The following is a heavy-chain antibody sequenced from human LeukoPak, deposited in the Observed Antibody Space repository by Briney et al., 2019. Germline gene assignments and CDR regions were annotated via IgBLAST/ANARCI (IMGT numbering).Heavy chain of an antibody. CDR3: AGYSSSSPY. Sequence: SETLSLTCTVSGGSISSYYWSWIRQPPGKGLEWIGYIYYSGSTNYNPPLKSRVTISVDTSKNQFSLKLSSVTAADTAVYYCAGYSSSSPYWGQGTLVTVSS. CDR1: GGSISSYY. CDR2: IYYSGST. J-gene: IGHJ4*02. V-gene: IGHV4-59*08. D-gene: IGHD6-13*01.